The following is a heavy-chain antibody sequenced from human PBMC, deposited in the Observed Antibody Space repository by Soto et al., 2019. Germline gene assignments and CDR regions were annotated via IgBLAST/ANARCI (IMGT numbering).Heavy chain of an antibody. Sequence: ASVKVSCKASGGTFSSYAISWARQAPGQGLEWMGGIIPIFGTANYAQKFQGRVTITADESTSTAYMELSSLRSEDTAVYYCARQTGIAVAASVNWFDPWGQGTLVTVSS. CDR2: IIPIFGTA. CDR1: GGTFSSYA. V-gene: IGHV1-69*13. CDR3: ARQTGIAVAASVNWFDP. J-gene: IGHJ5*02. D-gene: IGHD6-19*01.